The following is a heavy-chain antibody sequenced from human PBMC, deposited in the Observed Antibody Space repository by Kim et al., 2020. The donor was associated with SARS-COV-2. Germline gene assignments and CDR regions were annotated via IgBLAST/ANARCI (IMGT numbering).Heavy chain of an antibody. V-gene: IGHV3-73*01. Sequence: GGSLRLSCGASGFNFSGPAMHWVRQAPGKGLEWVGRIRSKANSYATEYAASVKGRFTISRDDSKTTVYLQMNSLKTEDTAVYYCTRVPGTTLAFWG. J-gene: IGHJ2*01. CDR1: GFNFSGPA. CDR3: TRVPGTTLAF. D-gene: IGHD1-1*01. CDR2: IRSKANSYAT.